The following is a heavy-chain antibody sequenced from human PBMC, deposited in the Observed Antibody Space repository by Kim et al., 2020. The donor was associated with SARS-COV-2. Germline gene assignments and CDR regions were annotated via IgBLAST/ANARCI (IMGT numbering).Heavy chain of an antibody. D-gene: IGHD6-13*01. J-gene: IGHJ4*02. V-gene: IGHV4-59*12. CDR3: ARDAPDSSSWYYFDY. Sequence: PSLKSRVTISVDTSKNQFSLKLSSVTAADTAVYYCARDAPDSSSWYYFDYWGQGTLVTVSS.